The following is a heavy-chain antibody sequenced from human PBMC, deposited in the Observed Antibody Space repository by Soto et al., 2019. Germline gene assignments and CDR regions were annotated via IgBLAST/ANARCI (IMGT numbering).Heavy chain of an antibody. CDR1: GYTLTELS. D-gene: IGHD6-19*01. V-gene: IGHV1-24*01. CDR2: FDPEDGET. J-gene: IGHJ4*02. CDR3: AKGRWGSGWYHEFDY. Sequence: GASVKVSCKVSGYTLTELSMHWVRQAPGKGLEWMGGFDPEDGETIYAQKFQGRVTMTEDTSTDTAYMELSSLRSEDTAVYYCAKGRWGSGWYHEFDYWGQGTLVTVSS.